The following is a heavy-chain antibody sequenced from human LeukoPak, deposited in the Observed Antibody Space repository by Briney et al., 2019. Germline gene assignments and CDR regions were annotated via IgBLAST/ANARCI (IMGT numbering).Heavy chain of an antibody. J-gene: IGHJ4*02. Sequence: PGGSLRLSCVASGFSFNNYAMYWVRQAPGKGLEWVALISYDGGDKYYAESMKGRITISRDNAENTLYLQMNNLRPDDTVFYFCVKEGVEYSYSYGDYWGQGTLVTVSS. CDR2: ISYDGGDK. D-gene: IGHD3-16*01. CDR3: VKEGVEYSYSYGDY. CDR1: GFSFNNYA. V-gene: IGHV3-30*18.